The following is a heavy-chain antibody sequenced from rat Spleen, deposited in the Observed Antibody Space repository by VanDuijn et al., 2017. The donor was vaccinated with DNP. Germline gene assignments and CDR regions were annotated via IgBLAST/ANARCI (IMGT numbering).Heavy chain of an antibody. Sequence: EVQLVESGGGLVQPGRSLKLSCVASGFTFNKYWMTWIRQVPGKGLEWVASITSSGGRTYYPDSVKGRFTISRDNAKNTLYMQMNSLRSEDTATYYCAKADGGPGGQGVMVTVSS. CDR3: AKADGGP. D-gene: IGHD1-11*01. V-gene: IGHV5-31*01. CDR2: ITSSGGRT. J-gene: IGHJ2*01. CDR1: GFTFNKYW.